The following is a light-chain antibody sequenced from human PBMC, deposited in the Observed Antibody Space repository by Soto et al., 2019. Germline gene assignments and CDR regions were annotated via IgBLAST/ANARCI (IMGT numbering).Light chain of an antibody. J-gene: IGKJ5*01. V-gene: IGKV3-11*01. CDR3: QQRSNWPPEIT. CDR1: QIVSSY. CDR2: DAS. Sequence: EIVSTQSPASLSLSPGERATLSCSASQIVSSYLAWYQQKPGQAPRLLIYDASNRATGIPARFSGSGSGTDFTLTISSLEPEDFAVYYCQQRSNWPPEITFGQGTRLEIK.